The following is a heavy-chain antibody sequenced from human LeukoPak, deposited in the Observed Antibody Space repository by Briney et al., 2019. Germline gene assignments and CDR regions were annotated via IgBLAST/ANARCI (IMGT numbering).Heavy chain of an antibody. J-gene: IGHJ3*02. V-gene: IGHV4-38-2*02. CDR1: GYSISSGYY. CDR2: IYHSGST. Sequence: LETLSLTCAVSGYSISSGYYWGWIRQPPGKGLEWIGSIYHSGSTYYNPSLKSRVTISVDTSKNQFSLKLSSVTAADTAVYYCAREGSSWYYAFDIWGQGTMVTVSS. D-gene: IGHD6-13*01. CDR3: AREGSSWYYAFDI.